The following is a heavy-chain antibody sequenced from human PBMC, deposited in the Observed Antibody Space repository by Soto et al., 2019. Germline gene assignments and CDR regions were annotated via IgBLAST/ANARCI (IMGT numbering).Heavy chain of an antibody. J-gene: IGHJ4*02. D-gene: IGHD6-13*01. CDR2: IYHSGST. Sequence: QVQLQESGPGLVKPSGTLSLTCAVSGDSISSRNWWTWVRQPPGKGLEWIGEIYHSGSTNYSPTLKSRVTISVDMSKNQVSLKLTSVTAADTAVYYCARGGNVAAAGTIYLDSWGQGTLVTVSS. CDR1: GDSISSRNW. CDR3: ARGGNVAAAGTIYLDS. V-gene: IGHV4-4*02.